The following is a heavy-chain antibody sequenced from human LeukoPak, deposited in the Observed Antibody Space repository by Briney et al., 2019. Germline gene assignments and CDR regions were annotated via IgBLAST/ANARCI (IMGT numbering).Heavy chain of an antibody. Sequence: ASVKVSCKASGYTFSNYGLNWVRQVPGQGLEWMGRIAAYSGNTNYAAKFQGRVTMTTDTSTSTAYMELRSLRSDDTAVYYCAILNYDDYWGQGTLVTVSS. CDR1: GYTFSNYG. D-gene: IGHD3-16*01. CDR3: AILNYDDY. CDR2: IAAYSGNT. J-gene: IGHJ4*02. V-gene: IGHV1-18*01.